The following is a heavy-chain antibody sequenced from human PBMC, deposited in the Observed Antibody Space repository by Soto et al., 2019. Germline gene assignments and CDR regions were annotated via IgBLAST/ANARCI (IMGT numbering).Heavy chain of an antibody. J-gene: IGHJ4*01. CDR3: AKDGGRQDIVVVVAANYFDY. CDR1: GFTFSSYA. D-gene: IGHD2-15*01. V-gene: IGHV3-23*01. Sequence: EVQLLESGGGLVQPGGSLRLSCAASGFTFSSYAMTWVRQAPGKGLEWVSGISGSGGSTYYADSVKGRFTVSRDNSKNTLYLQMNSLRAEDTAAYYRAKDGGRQDIVVVVAANYFDYWGQGTLVTVSS. CDR2: ISGSGGST.